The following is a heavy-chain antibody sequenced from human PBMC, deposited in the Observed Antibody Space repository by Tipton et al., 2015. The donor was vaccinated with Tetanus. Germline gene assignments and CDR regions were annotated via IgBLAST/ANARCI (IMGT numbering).Heavy chain of an antibody. CDR2: IIPIFGTA. Sequence: QLVQSGAEVKEPGSSVKVSCKAPGGTFSSYAISWVRQAPGQGLEWMGGIIPIFGTANYAQKFQGRVTITADESTSTAYMELSSLRSEDTAVYYCARGVEDIVVVPAAIYYYYGMDVWGQGTTVTVSS. CDR3: ARGVEDIVVVPAAIYYYYGMDV. D-gene: IGHD2-2*01. J-gene: IGHJ6*02. V-gene: IGHV1-69*01. CDR1: GGTFSSYA.